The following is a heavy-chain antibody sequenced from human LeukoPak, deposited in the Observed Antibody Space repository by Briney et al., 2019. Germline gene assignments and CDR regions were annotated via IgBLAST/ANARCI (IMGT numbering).Heavy chain of an antibody. CDR1: GFSLSTSGVG. V-gene: IGHV2-5*02. J-gene: IGHJ4*02. CDR2: IYWDDDK. CDR3: AHRHGDIAVAEYYFDY. Sequence: SGPTLVKPTQTLTLTCTFSGFSLSTSGVGVGWIRQPPGKALEWLALIYWDDDKRYSPSLKSRLTITKDTSKNQVVLTMTNMDPVDTATYYCAHRHGDIAVAEYYFDYWGQGTLVTVSS. D-gene: IGHD6-19*01.